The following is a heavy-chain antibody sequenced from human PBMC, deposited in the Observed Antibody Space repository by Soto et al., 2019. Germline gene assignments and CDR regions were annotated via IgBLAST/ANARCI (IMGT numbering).Heavy chain of an antibody. CDR1: GFSLSTSGMC. V-gene: IGHV2-70*11. D-gene: IGHD6-19*01. CDR2: IDWDNDK. Sequence: SGPTLVNPTQTLTLTCTFSGFSLSTSGMCVSWIRQPPGKALEWLARIDWDNDKYYTTSLKTRLTVSKDTSKNQVVLIMTNMDPVDTATYYCARMRSSGWYVDEWGQGTLVTVSS. CDR3: ARMRSSGWYVDE. J-gene: IGHJ4*02.